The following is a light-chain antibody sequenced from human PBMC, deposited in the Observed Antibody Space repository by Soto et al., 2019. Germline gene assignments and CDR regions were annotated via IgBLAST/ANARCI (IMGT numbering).Light chain of an antibody. J-gene: IGLJ3*02. CDR2: DVN. Sequence: QSALTQPRSVSGSPGQSVTISCTGTSSDVGGYYYVSWYQQHPGKAPKLMIYDVNKRPPGVPDRFSGSKSGNTASLTISGLQAADEADYYCCSYAGSWVFGGGTKLTVL. V-gene: IGLV2-11*01. CDR3: CSYAGSWV. CDR1: SSDVGGYYY.